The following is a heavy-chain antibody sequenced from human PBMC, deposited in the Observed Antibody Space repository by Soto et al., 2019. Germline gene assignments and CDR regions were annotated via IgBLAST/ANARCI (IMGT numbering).Heavy chain of an antibody. D-gene: IGHD7-27*01. V-gene: IGHV1-18*01. CDR3: ARPNWERGRFDAFDI. J-gene: IGHJ3*02. CDR2: ISAYNGNT. Sequence: ASVKVSCKASGYTFTSYGISWVRQAPGQGLEWMGWISAYNGNTNYAQKLQGRVTMTTDTSTSTAYMELRSLRSDDTAVYYCARPNWERGRFDAFDIWGQGTMVTVSS. CDR1: GYTFTSYG.